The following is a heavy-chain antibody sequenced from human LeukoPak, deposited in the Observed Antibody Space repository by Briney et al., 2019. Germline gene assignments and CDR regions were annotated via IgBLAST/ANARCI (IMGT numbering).Heavy chain of an antibody. CDR2: ISGSGGST. CDR1: GFTFDDYA. J-gene: IGHJ4*02. CDR3: ATNLGYSYGQNFDY. D-gene: IGHD5-18*01. V-gene: IGHV3-23*01. Sequence: GGSLRLSCAASGFTFDDYAMHWVRQAPGKGLEWVSAISGSGGSTYYADSVKGRFTISRDNSKNTLYLQMNSLRAEDTAVYYCATNLGYSYGQNFDYWGQGTLVTVSS.